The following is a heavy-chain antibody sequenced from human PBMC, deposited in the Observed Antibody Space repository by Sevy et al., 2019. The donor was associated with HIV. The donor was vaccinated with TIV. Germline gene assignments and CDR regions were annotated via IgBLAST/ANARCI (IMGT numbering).Heavy chain of an antibody. CDR1: GYSFTSYW. CDR3: ARQDCSGGSCYSSWFDP. CDR2: IYPGDSDT. V-gene: IGHV5-51*01. D-gene: IGHD2-15*01. Sequence: GESLKISCKGSGYSFTSYWIGWVRQMPGKGLEWMGIIYPGDSDTRHSPSFQGQVTISADKSISTAYLQWSSLKASDTAMYYCARQDCSGGSCYSSWFDPWGQGTLVTVSS. J-gene: IGHJ5*02.